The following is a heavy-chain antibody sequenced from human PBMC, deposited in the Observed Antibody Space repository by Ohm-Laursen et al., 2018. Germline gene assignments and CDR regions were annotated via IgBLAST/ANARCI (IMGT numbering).Heavy chain of an antibody. J-gene: IGHJ4*02. CDR2: INQDGREK. CDR1: GFTFSRYW. V-gene: IGHV3-7*01. CDR3: ARGEDYDSSVYFDY. D-gene: IGHD3-22*01. Sequence: SLRLSCSASGFTFSRYWMSWVRPAPGKGLEWVANINQDGREKYYVDSVKGRFTISRDNAKNSLYLQMNSLTAEDTAVFYFARGEDYDSSVYFDYWGQGTLVTVSS.